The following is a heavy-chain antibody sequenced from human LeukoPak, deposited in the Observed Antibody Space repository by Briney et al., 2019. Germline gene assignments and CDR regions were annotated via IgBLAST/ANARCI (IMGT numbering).Heavy chain of an antibody. CDR1: RYSFTNYW. D-gene: IGHD1-1*01. J-gene: IGHJ5*02. CDR2: IYPGDSNT. CDR3: AKRPGRHAPWVS. Sequence: GESLKISCKDSRYSFTNYWIGWVRQMPGKGLEWMGIIYPGDSNTTYSPSFQGQVTISADKSISTAYLQWGSLKASDTAIYYCAKRPGRHAPWVSWGQGTLVTVSS. V-gene: IGHV5-51*01.